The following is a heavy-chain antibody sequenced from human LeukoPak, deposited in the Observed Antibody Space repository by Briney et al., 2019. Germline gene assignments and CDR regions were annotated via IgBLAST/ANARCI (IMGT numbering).Heavy chain of an antibody. V-gene: IGHV4-34*01. J-gene: IGHJ5*02. CDR2: INHSGST. D-gene: IGHD6-19*01. Sequence: PSETLSLTCAVSGGSFSGYYWSWIRQPPGKGLEWIGEINHSGSTNYNPSLKSRVTISVDTSKNQFPLKLSSVTAADTAVYYCARGLGIAVAGIGSYNWFDPWGQGTLVSVSS. CDR3: ARGLGIAVAGIGSYNWFDP. CDR1: GGSFSGYY.